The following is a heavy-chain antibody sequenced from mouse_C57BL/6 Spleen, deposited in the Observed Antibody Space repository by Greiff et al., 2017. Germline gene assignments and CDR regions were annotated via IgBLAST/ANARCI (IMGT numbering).Heavy chain of an antibody. D-gene: IGHD1-2*01. Sequence: QVQLQQSGAELVKPGASVKLSCKASGYTFTSYWMQWVKQRPGQGLEWIGEIDPSDSYTNYNQKFKGKATLTVDTSSSTAYMQLSSLTSEDSAVYYCERATADYWGQGTTLTVSS. CDR3: ERATADY. V-gene: IGHV1-50*01. CDR1: GYTFTSYW. CDR2: IDPSDSYT. J-gene: IGHJ2*01.